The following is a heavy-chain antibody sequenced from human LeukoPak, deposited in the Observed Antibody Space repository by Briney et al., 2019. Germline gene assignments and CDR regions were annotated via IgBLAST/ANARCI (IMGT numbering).Heavy chain of an antibody. CDR3: ATAVASSSGWYADY. D-gene: IGHD6-19*01. V-gene: IGHV3-33*01. CDR2: IWYDGSNK. Sequence: GRSLRLSCAASGFTFRSYSMHWVRQAPGKGLEWVAVIWYDGSNKYYADSVKGRFTVSRDNSKNTLYLQMNSLRAEDTAVYYCATAVASSSGWYADYWGQGTLVTVSS. J-gene: IGHJ4*02. CDR1: GFTFRSYS.